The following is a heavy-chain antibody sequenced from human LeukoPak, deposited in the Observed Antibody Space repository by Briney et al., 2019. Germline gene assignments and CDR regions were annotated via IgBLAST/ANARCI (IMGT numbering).Heavy chain of an antibody. J-gene: IGHJ4*02. CDR3: ARGGGNYPFDW. Sequence: GGSPRLSCAASGFTLADYGMSWVRQVPRKGLEWVSGINWRGGSTDYADSVQGRFTISRDNAKNSLYLQMNSLRAEDTAFYYCARGGGNYPFDWWGQGILVTVSS. D-gene: IGHD3-10*01. V-gene: IGHV3-20*04. CDR2: INWRGGST. CDR1: GFTLADYG.